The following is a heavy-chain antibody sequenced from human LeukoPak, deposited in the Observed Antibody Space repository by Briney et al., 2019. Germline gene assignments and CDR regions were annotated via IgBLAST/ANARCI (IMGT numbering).Heavy chain of an antibody. CDR2: IKQDGSQK. V-gene: IGHV3-7*01. D-gene: IGHD3-10*01. J-gene: IGHJ3*02. CDR1: GFTFSSFW. CDR3: AKDMGSHGSGSYYAFDI. Sequence: TGGSLRLSCAASGFTFSSFWMSWVRQAPGKGLEWLANIKQDGSQKYYVDSVKGRFTFSRDSSKNTLYLQMSSLRTEDTAVYYCAKDMGSHGSGSYYAFDIWGQGTMVTVSS.